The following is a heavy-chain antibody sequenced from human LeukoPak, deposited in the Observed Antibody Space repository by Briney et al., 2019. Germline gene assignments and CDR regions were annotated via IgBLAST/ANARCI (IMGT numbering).Heavy chain of an antibody. J-gene: IGHJ4*02. Sequence: GGSLRLSCAASGFSFSSYSMNWVRQAPGKGLEWVSYISSTSNTIYYVDSVKGRFTISRDNAENSLYLQMNSLRDEDTAVYYCARKATDFDDWGQGTLVTVSS. CDR2: ISSTSNTI. D-gene: IGHD1-1*01. CDR3: ARKATDFDD. CDR1: GFSFSSYS. V-gene: IGHV3-48*02.